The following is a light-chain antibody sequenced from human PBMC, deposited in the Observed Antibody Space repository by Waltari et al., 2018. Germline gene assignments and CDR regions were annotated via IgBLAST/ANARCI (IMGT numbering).Light chain of an antibody. CDR3: CSFAGSYTYV. V-gene: IGLV2-11*01. CDR2: DVS. Sequence: QSALTQPRSVSGSPGQSVTIPCTGTSRDVGGYQYVSWFQQHPGQVPKLLIYDVSEPPSDVPDRFPGSKSANPGSLTISGLQTEDEADYFRCSFAGSYTYVFGTGTRVTVL. J-gene: IGLJ1*01. CDR1: SRDVGGYQY.